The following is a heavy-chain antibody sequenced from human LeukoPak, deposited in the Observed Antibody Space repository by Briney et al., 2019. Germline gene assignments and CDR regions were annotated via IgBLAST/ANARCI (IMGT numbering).Heavy chain of an antibody. CDR1: GFTFRNYV. J-gene: IGHJ4*02. D-gene: IGHD1-26*01. CDR3: AKHSGTYLTLDH. CDR2: LSSDGTND. Sequence: PGKSLRLSCAPSGFTFRNYVTHWVRQAPGKGLEWLALLSSDGTNDYYADSVKGRFTISRDTSKNTLYLQMNSLKNEDTAVYYCAKHSGTYLTLDHWGQGTLVTVSS. V-gene: IGHV3-30*18.